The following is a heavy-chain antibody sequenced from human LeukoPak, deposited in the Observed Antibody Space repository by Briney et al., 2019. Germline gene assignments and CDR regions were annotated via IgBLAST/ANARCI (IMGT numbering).Heavy chain of an antibody. CDR3: ARGHAVAYYYDSSGYTAFDY. V-gene: IGHV4-39*07. D-gene: IGHD3-22*01. Sequence: SETLSLTCTVSGGSISSSYSYWGWIRQPPGKGLEWIGSIYYSGSTYYNPSLKSRVTISVDTSKNQFSLKLSSVTAADTAVYYCARGHAVAYYYDSSGYTAFDYWGQGTLVTVSS. CDR1: GGSISSSYSY. CDR2: IYYSGST. J-gene: IGHJ4*02.